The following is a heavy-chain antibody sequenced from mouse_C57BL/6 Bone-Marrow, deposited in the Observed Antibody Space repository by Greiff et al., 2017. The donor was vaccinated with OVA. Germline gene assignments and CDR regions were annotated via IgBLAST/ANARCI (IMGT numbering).Heavy chain of an antibody. CDR2: ISDGGSYT. CDR1: GFTFSSYA. D-gene: IGHD1-1*01. J-gene: IGHJ1*03. CDR3: ARGGYYGSSWYFDV. Sequence: EVKVVESGGGLVKPGGSLKLSCAASGFTFSSYAMSWVRQTPEKRLEWVATISDGGSYTSYPDNVKGRFTISRDNAKNNLYLQMSHLKSEDTAMYYCARGGYYGSSWYFDVWGTGTTVTVSS. V-gene: IGHV5-4*03.